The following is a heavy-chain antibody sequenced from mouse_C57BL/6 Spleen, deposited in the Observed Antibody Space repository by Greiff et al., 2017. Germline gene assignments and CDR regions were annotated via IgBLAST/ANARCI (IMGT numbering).Heavy chain of an antibody. CDR2: IHTNSGST. J-gene: IGHJ3*01. V-gene: IGHV1-64*01. CDR3: ARLDSSGYEAY. CDR1: GYTFTSYW. D-gene: IGHD3-2*02. Sequence: QVQLQQPGAELVKPGASVKLSCKASGYTFTSYWMHWVKQRPGQGLEWIGMIHTNSGSTNYNEKCKSKATLTVDKSSSTAYMQLSSLTSEDSAVYYCARLDSSGYEAYWGQGTLVTVSA.